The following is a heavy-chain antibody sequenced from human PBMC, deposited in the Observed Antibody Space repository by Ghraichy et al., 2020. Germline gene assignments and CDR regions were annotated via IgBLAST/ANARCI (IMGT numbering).Heavy chain of an antibody. Sequence: GALRLSCAASGVTFSNYWMHWVRQAPGKGLVWVSRISSDGSSTTYADSVKGRFTISRDNAKNTLYLQMNSLRAEDTAVYYCAKVAGDSSGYVQWVDPWGQGTLVTVSS. V-gene: IGHV3-74*01. CDR2: ISSDGSST. CDR1: GVTFSNYW. J-gene: IGHJ5*02. D-gene: IGHD3-22*01. CDR3: AKVAGDSSGYVQWVDP.